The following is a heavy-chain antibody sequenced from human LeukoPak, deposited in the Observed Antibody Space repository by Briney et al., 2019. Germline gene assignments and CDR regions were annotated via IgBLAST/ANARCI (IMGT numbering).Heavy chain of an antibody. J-gene: IGHJ2*01. CDR2: ISPYNGNT. Sequence: GASVKVSCTASGSTFNSYAISWVRQAPGQGLEWRCWISPYNGNTNSAQRFQGRVTMTTDTSTSAAYMDLRSLRSDDTVVYYCARDNTWYFDLWGRGTLVTVSS. V-gene: IGHV1-18*01. D-gene: IGHD2/OR15-2a*01. CDR1: GSTFNSYA. CDR3: ARDNTWYFDL.